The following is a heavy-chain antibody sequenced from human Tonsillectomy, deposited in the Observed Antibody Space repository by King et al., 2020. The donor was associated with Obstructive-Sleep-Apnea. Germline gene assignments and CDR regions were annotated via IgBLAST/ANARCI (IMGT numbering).Heavy chain of an antibody. V-gene: IGHV4-34*01. CDR3: ASLMVTTGDY. D-gene: IGHD4-17*01. Sequence: VQLQQWGAGLLKPSETLSLTCAVYGGSFSDYYWSWIRQPPGKGLEWIGEINHSGGTNYNPSLKSRVTISVDTSKNNFSLRLSSVTAADTAVYYCASLMVTTGDYWGQGTLVTVSS. CDR2: INHSGGT. J-gene: IGHJ4*02. CDR1: GGSFSDYY.